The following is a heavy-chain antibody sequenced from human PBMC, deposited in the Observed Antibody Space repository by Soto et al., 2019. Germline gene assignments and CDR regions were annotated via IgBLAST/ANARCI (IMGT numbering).Heavy chain of an antibody. Sequence: GGSLRLSCAASGFTFSSYGMHWVRQAPGKGLEWVAVIWYDGSNKYYADSVKGRFTISRDNSKNTLYLQMNSLRAEDTALYYCARDWGSSFPMAYPGGHIAVAETVYYYYYGMDVWGQGTTVTVSS. V-gene: IGHV3-33*01. CDR2: IWYDGSNK. D-gene: IGHD6-19*01. CDR1: GFTFSSYG. CDR3: ARDWGSSFPMAYPGGHIAVAETVYYYYYGMDV. J-gene: IGHJ6*02.